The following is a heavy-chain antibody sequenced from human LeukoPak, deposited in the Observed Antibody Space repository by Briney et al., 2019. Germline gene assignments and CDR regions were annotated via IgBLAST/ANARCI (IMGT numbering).Heavy chain of an antibody. J-gene: IGHJ4*02. CDR1: GYSISSGYY. CDR2: IYHSGST. CDR3: ARRPCRGCSGGSCRIFDY. D-gene: IGHD2-15*01. Sequence: PSETLSLTCTVSGYSISSGYYWAWIRQPPGKGLEWIGSIYHSGSTNYNPSLKSRVTISVDTSKNQFSLKLSSVTAADTAVYYCARRPCRGCSGGSCRIFDYWGQGTLVTVSS. V-gene: IGHV4-38-2*02.